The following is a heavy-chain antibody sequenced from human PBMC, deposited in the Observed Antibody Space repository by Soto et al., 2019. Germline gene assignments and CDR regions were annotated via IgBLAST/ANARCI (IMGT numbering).Heavy chain of an antibody. CDR3: ARNYGHAFDI. Sequence: SETLSLTCTFSGGSISSYYWSWIRQPPGKGLEWIGYIYYSGSTNYNPSLKSRVTISVDTSKNQFSLKLSSVTAADTAVYYCARNYGHAFDIWGQGTMVTVSS. D-gene: IGHD1-7*01. CDR1: GGSISSYY. CDR2: IYYSGST. V-gene: IGHV4-59*01. J-gene: IGHJ3*02.